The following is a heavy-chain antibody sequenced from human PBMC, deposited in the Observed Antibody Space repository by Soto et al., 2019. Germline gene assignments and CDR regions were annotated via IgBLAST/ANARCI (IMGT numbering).Heavy chain of an antibody. V-gene: IGHV2-70*11. D-gene: IGHD6-6*01. CDR3: AREYSSPYKLSGMAF. Sequence: FCGCRLSKKKMCVSWIRQPPGKALEWLARIDWDDDKYYSTSLKTRLTISKDTSKNQVVLTMTNMDPVDTATYFCAREYSSPYKLSGMAFWVNGTTVPVSP. CDR1: GCRLSKKKMC. CDR2: IDWDDDK. J-gene: IGHJ6*04.